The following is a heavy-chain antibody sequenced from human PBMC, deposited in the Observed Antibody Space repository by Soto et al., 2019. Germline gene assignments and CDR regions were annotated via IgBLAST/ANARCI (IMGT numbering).Heavy chain of an antibody. D-gene: IGHD6-13*01. Sequence: GGSLRLSCAASGFTFRSYEMNWVRQAPGKGLEWVSYISSSGSTIYYADSVKGRFTISRDNAKNSLSLQMNSLRAEDTAVYYCARDLTARLTAGPGMAAWGQGTTVTVSS. J-gene: IGHJ6*02. CDR1: GFTFRSYE. V-gene: IGHV3-48*03. CDR3: ARDLTARLTAGPGMAA. CDR2: ISSSGSTI.